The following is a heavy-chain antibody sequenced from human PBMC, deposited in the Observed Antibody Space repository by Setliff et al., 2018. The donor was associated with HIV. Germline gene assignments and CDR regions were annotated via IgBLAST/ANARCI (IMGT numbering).Heavy chain of an antibody. Sequence: SVKVSCKASGGTFRSHEISWVRQAPGQGLEWMGGIVPILNTGNYAPKFQGRVTITADESTTTAYMELSSLRSEDTAVYYCARVGGPYYDLLTGYYGAVDYWGQGTLVTVSS. CDR3: ARVGGPYYDLLTGYYGAVDY. CDR1: GGTFRSHE. V-gene: IGHV1-69*13. D-gene: IGHD3-9*01. CDR2: IVPILNTG. J-gene: IGHJ4*02.